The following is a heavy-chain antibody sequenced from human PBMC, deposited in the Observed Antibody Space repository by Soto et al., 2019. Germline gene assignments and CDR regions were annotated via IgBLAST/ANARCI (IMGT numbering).Heavy chain of an antibody. CDR3: ARAIILYGSGSYYRHFDY. D-gene: IGHD3-10*01. CDR2: INPSGGST. J-gene: IGHJ4*02. Sequence: ASVKVSCKASGYTFTSYYMHWVRQAPGQGLEWMGIINPSGGSTSYAQKFQGRVTMTRDTSTSTVYMELSSLRSEDTAVYYCARAIILYGSGSYYRHFDYWGQGTLVT. V-gene: IGHV1-46*01. CDR1: GYTFTSYY.